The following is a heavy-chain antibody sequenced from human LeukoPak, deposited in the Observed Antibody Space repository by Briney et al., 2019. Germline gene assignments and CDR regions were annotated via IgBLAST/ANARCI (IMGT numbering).Heavy chain of an antibody. D-gene: IGHD4-17*01. CDR3: ARGYDYGDYVGDFDY. Sequence: ASVKVSCKASGYTFTSYPISWVRHAPGQGLEWMGWITTYNGNTKYAQKLQGRVTMTTDTSTSTVYMDLRGLRSDDTAVYYCARGYDYGDYVGDFDYWGQGTLVTVSS. V-gene: IGHV1-18*01. CDR1: GYTFTSYP. CDR2: ITTYNGNT. J-gene: IGHJ4*02.